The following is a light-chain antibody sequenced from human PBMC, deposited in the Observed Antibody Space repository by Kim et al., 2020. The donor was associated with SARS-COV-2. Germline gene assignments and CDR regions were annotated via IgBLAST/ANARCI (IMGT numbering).Light chain of an antibody. CDR1: KLGDKH. CDR2: QDK. CDR3: QAWDSGSVV. J-gene: IGLJ2*01. V-gene: IGLV3-1*01. Sequence: SYELTQPPSVSVSPGQTATITCSGDKLGDKHASWYQQRPGQSPVLVIFQDKQRPSGVPERFSGSNSGNTATLTISGTQAVDEADYYCQAWDSGSVVFGGGTQLTVL.